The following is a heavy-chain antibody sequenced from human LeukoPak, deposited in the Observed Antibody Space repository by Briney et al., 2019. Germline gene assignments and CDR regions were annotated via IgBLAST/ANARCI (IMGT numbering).Heavy chain of an antibody. CDR3: ARDLDHYVGSAGY. J-gene: IGHJ4*02. D-gene: IGHD3-22*01. Sequence: SETLSLTCTVSGGSISTFFWSWIRQPPGKGLEWIGYVYYTGSTNYNPSLKSRVTISVDTSKNQFSLKVNSVTAADTAVYYCARDLDHYVGSAGYWGQGTLVTVSS. V-gene: IGHV4-59*01. CDR2: VYYTGST. CDR1: GGSISTFF.